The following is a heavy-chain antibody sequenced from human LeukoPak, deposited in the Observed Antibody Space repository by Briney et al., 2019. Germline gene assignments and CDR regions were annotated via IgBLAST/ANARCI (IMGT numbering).Heavy chain of an antibody. CDR1: GFTFGGFA. D-gene: IGHD2-21*02. CDR2: IRSKTYGETT. Sequence: GGSLRLSCTASGFTFGGFAMSWFRQAPGRGLEWVGFIRSKTYGETTEYAASVKGRFTISRDDAKSIAYLQMNSLKTEDTAVYFCTSFCGGDCFSTASYWGQGTLVTVSS. V-gene: IGHV3-49*03. J-gene: IGHJ4*02. CDR3: TSFCGGDCFSTASY.